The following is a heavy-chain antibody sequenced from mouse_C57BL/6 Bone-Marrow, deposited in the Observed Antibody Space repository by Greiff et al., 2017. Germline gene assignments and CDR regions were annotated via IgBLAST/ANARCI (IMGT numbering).Heavy chain of an antibody. CDR3: ARSYYRNSWYFDV. D-gene: IGHD2-10*01. Sequence: VQLQQPGAELVKPGASVKLSCKASGYTFTSYWITWVKQRPGQGLEWIGDIHPGSGSTNYNEKFKSKATLTVDKSSSTAYMQLSSLTSEDSAVYYCARSYYRNSWYFDVWGTGTTVTVSS. V-gene: IGHV1-55*01. CDR2: IHPGSGST. CDR1: GYTFTSYW. J-gene: IGHJ1*03.